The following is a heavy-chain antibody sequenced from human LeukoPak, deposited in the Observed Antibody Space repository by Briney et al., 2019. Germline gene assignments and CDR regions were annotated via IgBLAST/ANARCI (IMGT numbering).Heavy chain of an antibody. Sequence: PGGSLRLSRAASGFTFSSYGMHWVRQAPGKGLEWVAFIRYDGSNKYYADSVKGRFTISRDNSKNTLYLQINSLRAEDTAVYYCAAEDIVVVPASHFDYWGQGTLVTVSS. CDR3: AAEDIVVVPASHFDY. CDR1: GFTFSSYG. V-gene: IGHV3-30*02. CDR2: IRYDGSNK. D-gene: IGHD2-2*01. J-gene: IGHJ4*02.